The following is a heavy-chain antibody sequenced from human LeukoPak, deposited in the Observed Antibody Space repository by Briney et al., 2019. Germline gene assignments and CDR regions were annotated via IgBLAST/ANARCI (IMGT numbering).Heavy chain of an antibody. D-gene: IGHD3-9*01. J-gene: IGHJ2*01. V-gene: IGHV3-30*04. CDR2: ISYDGSNK. CDR1: GFTFSSYA. Sequence: PGGSLRLSCAASGFTFSSYAMHWVRQAPGKGLEWVAVISYDGSNKYYADSVKGRFTISRDNSKNTLYLQMNSLRAEDTAVYYCARDTNSPLTILSGWYFDLWGRGTLVTVSS. CDR3: ARDTNSPLTILSGWYFDL.